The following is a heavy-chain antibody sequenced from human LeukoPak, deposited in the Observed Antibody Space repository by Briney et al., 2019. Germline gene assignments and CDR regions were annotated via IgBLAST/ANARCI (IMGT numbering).Heavy chain of an antibody. CDR2: ISSSSSTI. J-gene: IGHJ6*02. V-gene: IGHV3-48*04. Sequence: GGSLRLSCPAFGFTFSSYSMNWVRQAPGKGLEWLSYISSSSSTIYYADSVKGRVTISRDNAKNSLYLQMNSLRAEDTAVYYCARDGSSYYYGMAVWGQGTTVTVSS. CDR1: GFTFSSYS. CDR3: ARDGSSYYYGMAV. D-gene: IGHD5-12*01.